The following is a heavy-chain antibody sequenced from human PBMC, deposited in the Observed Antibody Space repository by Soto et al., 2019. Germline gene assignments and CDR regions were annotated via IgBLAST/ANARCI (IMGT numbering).Heavy chain of an antibody. D-gene: IGHD3-3*01. Sequence: VSGPTLVNPTQTLTLTCTFSGVSLSTGGVGVGWIRQPPGEALKWLALIYWTDDKRYSPSLKSRLTINKDTSKNQVVLTMTTMDPVDTSTYYCAHTHDFWRGYYPGIDYWGQGTLVTVSS. CDR1: GVSLSTGGVG. V-gene: IGHV2-5*01. CDR2: IYWTDDK. J-gene: IGHJ4*02. CDR3: AHTHDFWRGYYPGIDY.